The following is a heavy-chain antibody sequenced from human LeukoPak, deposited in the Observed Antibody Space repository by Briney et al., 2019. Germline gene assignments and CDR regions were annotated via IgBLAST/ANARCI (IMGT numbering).Heavy chain of an antibody. CDR3: ARDGITIFGVVIPYFDY. CDR1: GFTFSSYA. V-gene: IGHV3-30-3*01. Sequence: GGSLRLSCAASGFTFSSYAMHWVRQAPGKGLEWVAVISYDGSNKYYADSVKGRFTISRDNSKNTLYLQMNSLRAEDTAVYYCARDGITIFGVVIPYFDYWGQGTLVTVSS. D-gene: IGHD3-3*01. CDR2: ISYDGSNK. J-gene: IGHJ4*02.